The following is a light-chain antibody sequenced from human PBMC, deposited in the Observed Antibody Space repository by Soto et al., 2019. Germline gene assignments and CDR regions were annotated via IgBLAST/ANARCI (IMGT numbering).Light chain of an antibody. CDR1: QSISNW. CDR2: KAS. Sequence: DIQVTQSPSTLSASVGDRVTITCRASQSISNWLAWYQQKPGKAPKVLIYKASSLESGGPSRFSGSGSRTEFTLAISSLQTEDFATYYCQQYGANSPWTFGQGTKVEIK. J-gene: IGKJ1*01. V-gene: IGKV1-5*03. CDR3: QQYGANSPWT.